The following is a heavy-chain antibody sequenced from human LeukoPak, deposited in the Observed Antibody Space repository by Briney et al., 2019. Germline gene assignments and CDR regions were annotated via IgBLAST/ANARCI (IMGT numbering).Heavy chain of an antibody. J-gene: IGHJ4*02. CDR1: GFTFSSYA. V-gene: IGHV3-23*01. Sequence: PGGSLRLSCAASGFTFSSYAMNWVRQAPGKGLEWVSGISDSGTSTYSADSVKGRFTISRDNSKNTLYLQMNSLRAEDTAVYYRAKGLSMIRGINNLFDYWGQGTLVTVSS. CDR3: AKGLSMIRGINNLFDY. D-gene: IGHD3-10*01. CDR2: ISDSGTST.